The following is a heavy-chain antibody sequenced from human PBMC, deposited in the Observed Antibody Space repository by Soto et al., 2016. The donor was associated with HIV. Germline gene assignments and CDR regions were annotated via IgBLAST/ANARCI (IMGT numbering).Heavy chain of an antibody. V-gene: IGHV4-59*01. CDR1: GGSISNYY. Sequence: QVQLQESGPGLVKPSETLSLICTVSGGSISNYYWTWIRQPPGKGLEWIGYISYSGSTNYNPSLKSRVTISVDTSKNQFSLKLSSVTAADTAIYYCARDLPLYDIFDLVILHPILDYWARDPGHRLL. CDR3: ARDLPLYDIFDLVILHPILDY. D-gene: IGHD3-9*01. CDR2: ISYSGST. J-gene: IGHJ4*03.